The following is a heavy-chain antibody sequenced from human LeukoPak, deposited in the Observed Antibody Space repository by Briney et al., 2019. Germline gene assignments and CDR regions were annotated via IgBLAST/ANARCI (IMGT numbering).Heavy chain of an antibody. D-gene: IGHD6-19*01. J-gene: IGHJ3*02. V-gene: IGHV1-2*02. CDR2: INPNSGGT. CDR1: GYTFTDFY. Sequence: ASVKVSCKASGYTFTDFYIHWVRQAPGQGLEWMGWINPNSGGTKYAQKFQARVTMTRDTSISTLYMELSRLRSDDTAVYYCARDPAYSSGWYGHDAFDIWGQGTMVTVSS. CDR3: ARDPAYSSGWYGHDAFDI.